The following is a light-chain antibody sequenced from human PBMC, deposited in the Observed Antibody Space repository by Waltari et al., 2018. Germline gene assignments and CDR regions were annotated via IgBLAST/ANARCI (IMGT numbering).Light chain of an antibody. CDR3: LQAYSFPRT. Sequence: DIQMTQSPSFVSASVGDRVTITWRASQGISSRLALYQQKPGNAPKRLIYTASTLQSGVPSRFSGSGSGTEFTLIIPTLQPEDFATYFCLQAYSFPRTFGQGTKLEIK. CDR2: TAS. J-gene: IGKJ2*01. V-gene: IGKV1-12*01. CDR1: QGISSR.